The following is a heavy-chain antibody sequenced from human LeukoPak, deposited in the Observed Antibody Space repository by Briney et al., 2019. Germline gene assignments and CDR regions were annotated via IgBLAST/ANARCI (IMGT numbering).Heavy chain of an antibody. J-gene: IGHJ6*03. CDR1: GFTFDDYA. D-gene: IGHD2-2*01. CDR3: AKEGCSSTSCHYYYYYYMDV. CDR2: ISWNSGSI. V-gene: IGHV3-9*03. Sequence: GRSLRLSCAASGFTFDDYAMHWVRQAPGKGLEWVSGISWNSGSIGYADSVKGRFTISRDNAKNSLYLQMNSLRAEDMALYYCAKEGCSSTSCHYYYYYYMDVWGKGTTVTVSS.